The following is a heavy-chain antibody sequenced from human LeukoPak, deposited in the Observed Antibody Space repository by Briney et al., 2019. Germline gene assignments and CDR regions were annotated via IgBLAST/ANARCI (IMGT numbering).Heavy chain of an antibody. Sequence: GGSLRLSCAASGFIFEDYTMHWVRQAPGKTLEWVSLISWDGTTYYTDSLKGRFTISRDSSKNSLYLQMDTLRSEDTAFYYCVKDLSYESSGSGFDQWGQGTLVTVSS. CDR3: VKDLSYESSGSGFDQ. CDR1: GFIFEDYT. D-gene: IGHD3-22*01. CDR2: ISWDGTT. J-gene: IGHJ4*02. V-gene: IGHV3-43*01.